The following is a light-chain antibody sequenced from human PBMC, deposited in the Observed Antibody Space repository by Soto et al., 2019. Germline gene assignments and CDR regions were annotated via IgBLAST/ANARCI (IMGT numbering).Light chain of an antibody. CDR2: GAS. Sequence: IVVTQSPSTLSLSPGERATLSCRASQSVSSSYLAWYQQKPGQAPRLLIYGASSRATGIPDRFSGSGSGTDFTLTISRLEPEDFAVYYCQQYGSSPPLTFGGGTKVDIK. CDR3: QQYGSSPPLT. CDR1: QSVSSSY. J-gene: IGKJ4*01. V-gene: IGKV3-20*01.